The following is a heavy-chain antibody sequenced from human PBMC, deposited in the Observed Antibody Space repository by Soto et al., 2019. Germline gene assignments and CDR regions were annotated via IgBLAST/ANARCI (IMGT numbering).Heavy chain of an antibody. J-gene: IGHJ4*02. CDR1: GFTFSNYA. CDR2: ISGSGGST. V-gene: IGHV3-23*01. CDR3: AQVTDYSGSWGAY. D-gene: IGHD3-22*01. Sequence: EVQLLESGGGLVQPGGSLRLSCAASGFTFSNYAMSWVRQAPGKGLEWVSGISGSGGSTYYADSVKGRFTISRDNSKNTLFLQMNSLRAADSAVFYCAQVTDYSGSWGAYWGQGTLVTVSS.